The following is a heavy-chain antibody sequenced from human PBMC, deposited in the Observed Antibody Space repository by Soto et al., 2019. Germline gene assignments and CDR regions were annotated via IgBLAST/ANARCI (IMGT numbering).Heavy chain of an antibody. V-gene: IGHV3-30*03. J-gene: IGHJ4*02. Sequence: QVQLVESGGGVVQSGRSLRLSCAASGCTFSNYGMHWVSQAPGKGLEWVAVISHDGSNTYYADSARGRFTISRDKSKNTLYVQMNRLRPDDPAVYFWASGYNYGYSGGDYWGQGTLVTVSS. CDR2: ISHDGSNT. CDR1: GCTFSNYG. CDR3: ASGYNYGYSGGDY. D-gene: IGHD5-18*01.